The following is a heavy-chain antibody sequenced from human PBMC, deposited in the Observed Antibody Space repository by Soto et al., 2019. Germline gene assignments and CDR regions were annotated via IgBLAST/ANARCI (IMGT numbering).Heavy chain of an antibody. J-gene: IGHJ4*02. CDR2: IYHSGST. D-gene: IGHD2-2*01. V-gene: IGHV4-38-2*02. Sequence: PSETLSLTCAVSGYSISSGYYWGWIRQPPGKGLEWIGSIYHSGSTYYNPSLKSRVTISVDTSKNQFSLKLSSVTAADTAVYYCTREGDIVVVPAASQYYFDYWGQGTMVTVYS. CDR1: GYSISSGYY. CDR3: TREGDIVVVPAASQYYFDY.